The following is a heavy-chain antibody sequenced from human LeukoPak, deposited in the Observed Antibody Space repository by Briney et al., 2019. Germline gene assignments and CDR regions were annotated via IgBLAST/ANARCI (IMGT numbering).Heavy chain of an antibody. J-gene: IGHJ4*02. CDR2: IIPILGIA. Sequence: SVKVSCKASGGTFSSYAISWVRQAPGQGLEWMGRIIPILGIANYAQKFQGRVTITADKSTSTAYMELSSLRSEDTAVYYCASTGYVEMASINYWGQGTLVTVSS. CDR1: GGTFSSYA. CDR3: ASTGYVEMASINY. V-gene: IGHV1-69*04. D-gene: IGHD5-24*01.